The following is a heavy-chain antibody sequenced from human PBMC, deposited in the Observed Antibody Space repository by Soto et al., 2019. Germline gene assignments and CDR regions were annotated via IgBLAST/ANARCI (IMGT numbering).Heavy chain of an antibody. CDR3: ARDRIAADLPGY. Sequence: GASVKVSCKASGCTFTNYAMHWVRQAPGQRLEWMGWINAGNGNTKYSQKFQGRVTITTDTSASTVYMELSSLRSEDTAVYYCARDRIAADLPGYWGQGTLVTVSS. J-gene: IGHJ4*02. V-gene: IGHV1-3*01. CDR1: GCTFTNYA. D-gene: IGHD6-13*01. CDR2: INAGNGNT.